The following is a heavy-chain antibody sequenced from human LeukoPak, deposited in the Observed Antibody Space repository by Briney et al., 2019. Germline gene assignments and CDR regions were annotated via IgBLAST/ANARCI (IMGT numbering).Heavy chain of an antibody. V-gene: IGHV4-61*02. CDR1: GGSISSGSYY. CDR3: ARGGTANAFDI. J-gene: IGHJ3*02. D-gene: IGHD1-7*01. CDR2: IYTSGST. Sequence: PSQTLSLTCTVSGGSISSGSYYWSWIRQPAGKGLEWTGRIYTSGSTNYNPSLKSRVTMSVDTSKNQFSLKLTSVTAADTAVYYCARGGTANAFDIWGQGTMVTVSS.